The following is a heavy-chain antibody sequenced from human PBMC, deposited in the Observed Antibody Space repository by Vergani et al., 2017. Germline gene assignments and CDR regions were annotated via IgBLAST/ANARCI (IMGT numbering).Heavy chain of an antibody. D-gene: IGHD2-2*01. CDR3: ATLPVAIGFDY. J-gene: IGHJ4*02. V-gene: IGHV3-23*01. CDR2: VSGSSATP. CDR1: GFSFPGYA. Sequence: EVQLLESGGGLVQPGGSLRLSCEASGFSFPGYAMSWVRQAPGKGLEWVSSVSGSSATPYYADSVKGRFIISRDNSKNTLYLQMNSLRAEDTAVYYCATLPVAIGFDYWGQGTLVTVSS.